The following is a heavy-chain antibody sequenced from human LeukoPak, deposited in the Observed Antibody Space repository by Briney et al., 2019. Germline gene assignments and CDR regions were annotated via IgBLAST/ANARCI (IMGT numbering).Heavy chain of an antibody. CDR3: ARALYCSSTSCSYLDY. D-gene: IGHD2-2*01. CDR2: VYHSGGT. V-gene: IGHV4-30-2*01. J-gene: IGHJ4*02. Sequence: SSQTLSLTCAVSGGSISSGGYSWSWIRQPPGKGLEWIGYVYHSGGTYYNPSLKSRVTISVDRSKNQFSLKLSSVTAADTAVYYCARALYCSSTSCSYLDYWGQGTLVTVSS. CDR1: GGSISSGGYS.